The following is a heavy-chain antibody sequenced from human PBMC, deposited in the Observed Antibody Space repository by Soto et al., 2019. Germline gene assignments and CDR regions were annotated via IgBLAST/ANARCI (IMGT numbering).Heavy chain of an antibody. V-gene: IGHV3-66*04. CDR1: GFRLSDHS. J-gene: IGHJ5*02. D-gene: IGHD6-13*01. CDR3: ARQLSGSWYNWFDP. Sequence: GGFLRLVCAVSGFRLSDHSMSWVRQAAGKGQEWVSVNHSDATTYFADSVKGRFIISRDNSKNAVYLQMNSLRAEDTATYYCARQLSGSWYNWFDPWGQGTLVTVSS. CDR2: NHSDATT.